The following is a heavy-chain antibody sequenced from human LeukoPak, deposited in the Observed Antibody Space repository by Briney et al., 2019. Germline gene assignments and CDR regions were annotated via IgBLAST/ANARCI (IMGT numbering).Heavy chain of an antibody. D-gene: IGHD3-10*01. J-gene: IGHJ4*02. CDR2: ISYDGSNK. CDR1: GFTFSSYG. Sequence: PGRSLRLSCAASGFTFSSYGMHWVRQAPGKGLEWVAVISYDGSNKYYADSVKGRFTISRDNSKNTLYPQMNSLRAEDTAVYYCAKERDTMVQVFDYWGQGTLVTVSS. V-gene: IGHV3-30*18. CDR3: AKERDTMVQVFDY.